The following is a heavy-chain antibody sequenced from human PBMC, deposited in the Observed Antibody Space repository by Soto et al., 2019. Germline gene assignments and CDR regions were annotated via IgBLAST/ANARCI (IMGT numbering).Heavy chain of an antibody. D-gene: IGHD2-15*01. CDR3: ATSGYNYGPFDY. V-gene: IGHV1-69*01. CDR1: GDTFKNYA. Sequence: QVQLVQSGAEVRKPGSSVKVSCRASGDTFKNYAISWVXXXXGXGLEWMGGIIPIFGKTDYAQTFHGRVTINGDESTYTAHMELRGLRSDDTALYYCATSGYNYGPFDYWGRGLLVTVSS. CDR2: IIPIFGKT. J-gene: IGHJ4*01.